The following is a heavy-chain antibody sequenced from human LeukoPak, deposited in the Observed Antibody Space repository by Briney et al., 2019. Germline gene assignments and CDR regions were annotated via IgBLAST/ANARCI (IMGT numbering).Heavy chain of an antibody. CDR1: GFTFSSYG. CDR3: AKAARILEWFFDP. J-gene: IGHJ5*02. Sequence: PGGSLRLSCAASGFTFSSYGMHWVRQAPGKGLEWVAAIWYDGSNDYYADSVKGRFTISRDNPKNTLYLQMNSLRAEDTAVYYCAKAARILEWFFDPWGQGTLVTVSP. CDR2: IWYDGSND. V-gene: IGHV3-33*06. D-gene: IGHD3-3*01.